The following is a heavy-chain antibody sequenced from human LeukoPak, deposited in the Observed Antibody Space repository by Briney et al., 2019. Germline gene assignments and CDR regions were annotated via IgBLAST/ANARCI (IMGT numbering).Heavy chain of an antibody. Sequence: PSETLSLTCAVYGASLHGHYWGWIRQSPGEGLEWIGEGSDRGGTKFNPSLKGRVTISADPSKNQFSLNLYSVTAADTAVYHCAMNGQSGFSFDPWGQGTLVTVSS. CDR3: AMNGQSGFSFDP. D-gene: IGHD1-26*01. CDR1: GASLHGHY. J-gene: IGHJ5*02. V-gene: IGHV4-34*01. CDR2: GSDRGGT.